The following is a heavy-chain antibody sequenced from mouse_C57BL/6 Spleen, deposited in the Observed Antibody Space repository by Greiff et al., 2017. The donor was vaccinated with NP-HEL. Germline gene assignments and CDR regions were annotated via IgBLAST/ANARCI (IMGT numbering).Heavy chain of an antibody. D-gene: IGHD2-3*01. J-gene: IGHJ2*01. CDR1: GYSITSGYY. CDR2: ISYDGSN. V-gene: IGHV3-6*01. CDR3: ARGGYYGVPFDY. Sequence: EVQLQESGPGLVKPSQSLSLTCSVTGYSITSGYYWNWIRQFPGNKLEWMGYISYDGSNNYNPSLKNRISITRDTSKNQFFLKLNSVTTEDTATYYCARGGYYGVPFDYWGQGTTLTVSS.